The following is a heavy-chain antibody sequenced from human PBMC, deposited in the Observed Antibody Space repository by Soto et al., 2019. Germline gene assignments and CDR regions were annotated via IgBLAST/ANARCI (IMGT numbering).Heavy chain of an antibody. Sequence: GGTLRLSCAASGFTFSSFHMNWVRQAPGRGLEWVAYITSSSDTIYYSDSVKGRFTISRDNGKNSLFLQMNSLRDEDTAVYYCARVVVVIPPGYYYAMDVWGQGTMVTVSS. D-gene: IGHD3-22*01. CDR1: GFTFSSFH. CDR3: ARVVVVIPPGYYYAMDV. CDR2: ITSSSDTI. J-gene: IGHJ6*02. V-gene: IGHV3-48*02.